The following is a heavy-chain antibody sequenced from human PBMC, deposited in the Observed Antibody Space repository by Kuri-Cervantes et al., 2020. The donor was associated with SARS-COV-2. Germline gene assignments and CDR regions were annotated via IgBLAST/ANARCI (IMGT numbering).Heavy chain of an antibody. D-gene: IGHD3-22*01. CDR1: GGSISSSSYY. CDR2: IYYSGST. Sequence: SETLSLTCTVSGGSISSSSYYWGWIRQPPGKGLEWIGYIYYSGSTNYNPSLKSRVTISVDTSKNQFSLKLSSVTAADTAVYYCAAPTYYYDSSGYGGAFDIWGQGTMVTVSS. J-gene: IGHJ3*02. V-gene: IGHV4-61*05. CDR3: AAPTYYYDSSGYGGAFDI.